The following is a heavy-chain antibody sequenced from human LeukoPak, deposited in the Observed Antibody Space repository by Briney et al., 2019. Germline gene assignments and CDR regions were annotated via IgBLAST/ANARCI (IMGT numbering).Heavy chain of an antibody. Sequence: ASVKVSCKASGYTFTSYGISWVRQAPGQGLEWMGWINPNSGGTNYAQKFQGRVTMTRDTSISTAYMELSRLRSDDTAVYYCARGGGIVVVPADAFDIWGQGTMVTVSS. D-gene: IGHD2-2*01. J-gene: IGHJ3*02. V-gene: IGHV1-2*02. CDR1: GYTFTSYG. CDR3: ARGGGIVVVPADAFDI. CDR2: INPNSGGT.